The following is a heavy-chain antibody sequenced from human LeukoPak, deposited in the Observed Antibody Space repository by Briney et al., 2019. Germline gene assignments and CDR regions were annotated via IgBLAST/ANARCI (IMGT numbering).Heavy chain of an antibody. CDR2: IYYSGST. D-gene: IGHD4-17*01. V-gene: IGHV4-31*03. CDR3: ARAYPYYGDYYFDY. J-gene: IGHJ4*02. Sequence: TLSLTCTVSGGSISSGGYYWRWIRQHPGKGLEWIGYIYYSGSTYYNPSLKSRVTISVDTSKNQFSLKLSSVTAADTAVYYCARAYPYYGDYYFDYWGQGTLVTVSS. CDR1: GGSISSGGYY.